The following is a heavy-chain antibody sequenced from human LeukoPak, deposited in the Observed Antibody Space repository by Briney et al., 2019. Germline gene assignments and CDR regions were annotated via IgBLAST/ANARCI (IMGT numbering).Heavy chain of an antibody. D-gene: IGHD3-22*01. CDR2: ISPSGDHR. Sequence: GGSLRLSCAASGFSFSAYNINWVRQAPGKGLEWVSCISPSGDHRYYADSVRGRFTISRDNAKNSVYLQMNSLRAEDTAVYYCARDVAYFDSSGYYPDPLDYWGQGTLVSVSS. V-gene: IGHV3-21*01. CDR3: ARDVAYFDSSGYYPDPLDY. CDR1: GFSFSAYN. J-gene: IGHJ4*02.